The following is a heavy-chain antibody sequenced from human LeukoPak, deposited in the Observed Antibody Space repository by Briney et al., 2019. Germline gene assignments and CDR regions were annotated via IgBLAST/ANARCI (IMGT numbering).Heavy chain of an antibody. D-gene: IGHD3-22*01. CDR1: GGSISSGDYY. Sequence: SQTLSLTCTVSGGSISSGDYYWSWIRQPPGKGLEWIGYIYYSGSTYYNPSLKSRVTISVDTSKNQFSLKLSSVTAADTAVYYCASRDSSGYVHPKSVDYRGQGTLVTVSS. CDR2: IYYSGST. V-gene: IGHV4-30-4*08. J-gene: IGHJ4*02. CDR3: ASRDSSGYVHPKSVDY.